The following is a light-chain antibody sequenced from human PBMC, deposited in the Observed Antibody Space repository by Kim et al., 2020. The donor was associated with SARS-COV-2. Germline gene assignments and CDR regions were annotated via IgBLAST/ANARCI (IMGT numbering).Light chain of an antibody. Sequence: ASVEDRVTITCRASQDISRYLNWDQQKPGKAPKLLIYTASSLQSGVPSRFTGSGSETDFTLTISSLQPEDFATYYCQQTYSASRTFGQGTKVDIK. J-gene: IGKJ1*01. V-gene: IGKV1-39*01. CDR1: QDISRY. CDR3: QQTYSASRT. CDR2: TAS.